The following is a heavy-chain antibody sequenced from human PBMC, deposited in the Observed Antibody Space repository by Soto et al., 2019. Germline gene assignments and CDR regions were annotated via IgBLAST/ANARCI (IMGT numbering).Heavy chain of an antibody. V-gene: IGHV1-2*02. D-gene: IGHD2-8*01. CDR3: ARALTRKQSRTNGACHYHYYDMDA. J-gene: IGHJ6*02. CDR2: INPNSGGT. Sequence: ASVKVSCKASGYTFTDYYVHWVRQAPGQGLEWMGWINPNSGGTKTAQKFQGRVTVTRDTSISTAYMDLSGLRSDDTAVYYCARALTRKQSRTNGACHYHYYDMDAWGQGTMVTVPS. CDR1: GYTFTDYY.